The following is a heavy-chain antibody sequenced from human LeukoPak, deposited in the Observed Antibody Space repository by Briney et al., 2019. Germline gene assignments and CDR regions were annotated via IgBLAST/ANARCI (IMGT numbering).Heavy chain of an antibody. CDR2: IDRDDDK. D-gene: IGHD3-22*01. J-gene: IGHJ4*02. CDR1: GFSLSTSGMC. CDR3: ARMTYYYDSSGYQADY. Sequence: SGPALVKPTQTLTLTCTFSGFSLSTSGMCVSWIRQPPGKALEWLARIDRDDDKYYSTSLKTRLTISKDTSKNQVVLTMTNMDPVDTATYYCARMTYYYDSSGYQADYWGQGTLVTVSS. V-gene: IGHV2-70*11.